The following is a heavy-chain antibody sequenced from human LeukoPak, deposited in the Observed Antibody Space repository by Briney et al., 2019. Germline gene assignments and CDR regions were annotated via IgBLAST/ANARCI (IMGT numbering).Heavy chain of an antibody. CDR2: IYYSGST. D-gene: IGHD4-23*01. Sequence: SETLSLTCTVSGGSISSSSYYWGWIRQPPGKGLEWIGSIYYSGSTYYNPSLKSRVTIPLTTSTTQFSLKLSSVTPADTAVYYCARHAGIRSYPYWYFDLWGRGTLVTVSS. J-gene: IGHJ2*01. CDR3: ARHAGIRSYPYWYFDL. V-gene: IGHV4-39*01. CDR1: GGSISSSSYY.